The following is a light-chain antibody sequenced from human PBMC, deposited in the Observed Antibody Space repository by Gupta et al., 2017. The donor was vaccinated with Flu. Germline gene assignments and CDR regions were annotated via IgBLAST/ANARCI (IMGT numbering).Light chain of an antibody. J-gene: IGLJ2*01. V-gene: IGLV2-14*01. CDR1: SSDVGVYKY. Sequence: SITISCSGTSSDVGVYKYVSWYQQHPGKAPKLMIYEVSNRPSGVSSRFSGSKSGNTASLTISGLQAEDEADYYCTSYTSSGTLVFGGGTRLTVL. CDR3: TSYTSSGTLV. CDR2: EVS.